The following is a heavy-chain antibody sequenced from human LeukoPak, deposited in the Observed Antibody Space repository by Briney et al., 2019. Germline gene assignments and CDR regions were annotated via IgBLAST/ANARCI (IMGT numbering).Heavy chain of an antibody. D-gene: IGHD6-13*01. CDR3: ASLILIAAGSDF. Sequence: SETLSLTCAVYGRSFSNLYWSWLRQPPGKGLEWIGEINHRGSTTYNPSLKSRVTISIDTSKNQFSLHLTSVTAADTAVYYCASLILIAAGSDFWGQGNLVTVSS. CDR2: INHRGST. CDR1: GRSFSNLY. J-gene: IGHJ4*02. V-gene: IGHV4-34*01.